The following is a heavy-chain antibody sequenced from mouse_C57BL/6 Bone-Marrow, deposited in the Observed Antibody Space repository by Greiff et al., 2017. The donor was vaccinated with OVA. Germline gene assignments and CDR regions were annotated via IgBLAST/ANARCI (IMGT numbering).Heavy chain of an antibody. J-gene: IGHJ4*01. Sequence: QVQLQQPGAELVRPGTSVKLSCKASGYTFTSYWMHWVKQRPGQGLEWIGVIDPSDSYTNYNQKFKGKATLTVDTSSSTAYMQLSSLTSEDSAVYYCARGLWLRRGRIAMDYWGQGTSVTVSS. D-gene: IGHD2-2*01. V-gene: IGHV1-59*01. CDR1: GYTFTSYW. CDR3: ARGLWLRRGRIAMDY. CDR2: IDPSDSYT.